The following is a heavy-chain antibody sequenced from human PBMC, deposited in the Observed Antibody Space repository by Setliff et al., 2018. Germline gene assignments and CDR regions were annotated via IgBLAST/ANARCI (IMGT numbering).Heavy chain of an antibody. CDR3: ARPSGAYGDYAF. J-gene: IGHJ4*02. CDR1: GGSISSYY. Sequence: SETLSLTCTVSGGSISSYYWSWIRQPPGKGLEWIGYIYYSGAAYYSPSLRSRATISVDTSNNQLSLRLFSVAAADTAVYYCARPSGAYGDYAFWGQGALVTVYS. CDR2: IYYSGAA. D-gene: IGHD4-17*01. V-gene: IGHV4-59*08.